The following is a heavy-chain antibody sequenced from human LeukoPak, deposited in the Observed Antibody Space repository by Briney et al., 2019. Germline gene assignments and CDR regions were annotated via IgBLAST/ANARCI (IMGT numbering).Heavy chain of an antibody. CDR2: IYPGDSDT. V-gene: IGHV5-51*01. CDR3: AKAPDRVATNIFDY. CDR1: GYSFTSYW. Sequence: GESLKISCKGSGYSFTSYWIGWVRQMPGKGLEWMGIIYPGDSDTRYSPSFQGQVTISADKSISTAYLQWSSLRAEDTAVYYCAKAPDRVATNIFDYWGQGTLVTVSS. D-gene: IGHD5-12*01. J-gene: IGHJ4*02.